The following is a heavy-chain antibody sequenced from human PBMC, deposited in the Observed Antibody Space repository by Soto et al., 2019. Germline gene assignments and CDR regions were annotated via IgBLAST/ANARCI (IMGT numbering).Heavy chain of an antibody. J-gene: IGHJ3*02. V-gene: IGHV3-11*01. Sequence: GGSLRLSCAASGFTFSDYYMSWIRQAPGKGLEWVSYISSSGSTIYYADSVKGRFTISRDNARNSLYLQMNSLRAEDTAVYYCASNKAVAAFDIWGQGTMVTVSS. D-gene: IGHD2-15*01. CDR2: ISSSGSTI. CDR1: GFTFSDYY. CDR3: ASNKAVAAFDI.